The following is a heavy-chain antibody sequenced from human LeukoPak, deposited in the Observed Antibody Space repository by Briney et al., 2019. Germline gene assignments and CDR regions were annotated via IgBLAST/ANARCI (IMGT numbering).Heavy chain of an antibody. D-gene: IGHD6-13*01. Sequence: PGGSLRLSCAASGFTFNDYHMNWIRQAPGKGLEWIAYISPGGDDIYFADSVRGRLTLSRDNAKNSLYLQMSSLTAEDTAVYYCARGRQIFQYSSRKKYNWFDPWGQGTLVTVSS. CDR2: ISPGGDDI. CDR1: GFTFNDYH. J-gene: IGHJ5*02. CDR3: ARGRQIFQYSSRKKYNWFDP. V-gene: IGHV3-11*04.